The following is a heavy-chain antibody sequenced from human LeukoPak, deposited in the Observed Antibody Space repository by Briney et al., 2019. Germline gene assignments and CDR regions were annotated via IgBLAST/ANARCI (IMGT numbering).Heavy chain of an antibody. D-gene: IGHD1-26*01. J-gene: IGHJ6*03. CDR2: INPNSGGT. V-gene: IGHV1-2*02. Sequence: ASVKVSCKASGYTFTGYYMHWVRQAPGQGLEWMGWINPNSGGTNYAQKFQGRVTMTRDTSISTAYMELSRLRSDDTAVYYCARDHSGTHDYYYYMDVWGKGTTVTVSS. CDR1: GYTFTGYY. CDR3: ARDHSGTHDYYYYMDV.